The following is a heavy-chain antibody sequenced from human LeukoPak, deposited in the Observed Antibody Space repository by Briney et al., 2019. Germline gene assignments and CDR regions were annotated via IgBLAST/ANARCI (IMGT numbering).Heavy chain of an antibody. Sequence: NASETLSLTCTVSDGSISSRGYYWGWIRQPPGKGLEWIGEISYSGNTYYNPSLKSRVTISKDTSKNQFSLKLNSVTASETAVYYCARRSPLMAVVTAHYYDYWGPGTLVIVSS. D-gene: IGHD2-21*02. CDR1: DGSISSRGYY. J-gene: IGHJ4*02. CDR3: ARRSPLMAVVTAHYYDY. V-gene: IGHV4-39*01. CDR2: ISYSGNT.